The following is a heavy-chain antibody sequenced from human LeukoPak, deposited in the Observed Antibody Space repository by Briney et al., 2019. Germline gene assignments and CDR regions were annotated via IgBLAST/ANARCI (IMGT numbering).Heavy chain of an antibody. J-gene: IGHJ4*02. D-gene: IGHD2-2*01. V-gene: IGHV3-33*01. Sequence: GRSLRLSCAASGFTFSSYGMHWVRQAPGKGLEWVAVIWYDGSNKYYTDSVKGRFTISRDNSKNTLYLQMNSLRAEDTAVYYCARGEYQLLLAPFDYWGQGTLVTVSS. CDR1: GFTFSSYG. CDR2: IWYDGSNK. CDR3: ARGEYQLLLAPFDY.